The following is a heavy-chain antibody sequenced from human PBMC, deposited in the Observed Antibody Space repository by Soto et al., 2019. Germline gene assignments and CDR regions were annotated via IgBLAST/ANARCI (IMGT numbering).Heavy chain of an antibody. CDR2: MNPNSGNT. CDR3: ARRMSITAPPLYEFYP. D-gene: IGHD2-15*01. J-gene: IGHJ5*02. CDR1: GYTFTSYD. V-gene: IGHV1-8*01. Sequence: GASVKVSCKASGYTFTSYDINWVRQATGQGLEWMGWMNPNSGNTGYAQKFQGRVTMTRNTSISTAYMELSSLRSEDTAVYYCARRMSITAPPLYEFYPFCQGTLVPVSS.